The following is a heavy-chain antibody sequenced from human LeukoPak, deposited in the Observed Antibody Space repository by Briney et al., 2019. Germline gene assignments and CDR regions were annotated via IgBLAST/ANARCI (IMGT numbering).Heavy chain of an antibody. CDR1: GGSISSSSAY. Sequence: SETLSLTCTVSGGSISSSSAYWGWIRQPPGKGLEWIRSIYYSKNTYYNPSLKSRVTIPADTSKNQFSLTLGSVSATDTAVYYCVSPRGFSYGYFDYWGQGTLVTVSS. CDR2: IYYSKNT. J-gene: IGHJ4*02. D-gene: IGHD5-18*01. V-gene: IGHV4-39*01. CDR3: VSPRGFSYGYFDY.